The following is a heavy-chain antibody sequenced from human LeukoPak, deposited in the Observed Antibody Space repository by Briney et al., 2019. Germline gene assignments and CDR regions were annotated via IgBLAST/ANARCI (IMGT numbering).Heavy chain of an antibody. CDR1: GASIDSYY. CDR2: IYYSGTT. Sequence: SETLSLTCTISGASIDSYYWSWIRQPPGKGLEWIGYIYYSGTTNYNPSLKSRVTISVDTSKNQFSLKLSSVTAADTAVYYCARTGYSSGWYYFDYWGQGTLVTVSS. J-gene: IGHJ4*02. V-gene: IGHV4-59*01. CDR3: ARTGYSSGWYYFDY. D-gene: IGHD6-19*01.